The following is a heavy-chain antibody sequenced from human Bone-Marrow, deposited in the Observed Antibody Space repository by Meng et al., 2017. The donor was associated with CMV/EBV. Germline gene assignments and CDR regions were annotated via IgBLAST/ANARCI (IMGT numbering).Heavy chain of an antibody. CDR1: GYTFTSYD. D-gene: IGHD3-3*01. J-gene: IGHJ6*02. V-gene: IGHV1-8*01. CDR3: ARERITIFGGYGMDV. CDR2: MNPNSGNT. Sequence: SVKVSCKASGYTFTSYDINWVRQATGQGLEWMGWMNPNSGNTGYAQKFQGRVTMTRNTSISTAYMELSSLRSEDTAVYYCARERITIFGGYGMDVWGQGTTVTVSS.